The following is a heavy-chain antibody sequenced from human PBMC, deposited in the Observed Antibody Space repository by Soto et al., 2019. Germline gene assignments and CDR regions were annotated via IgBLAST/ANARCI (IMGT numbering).Heavy chain of an antibody. Sequence: PSETLSLTCAVYGGSFSGYYWSWIRQPPGKGLEWIGEINHSGSTNYNPSLKSRVTISVDTSKNQFSLKLSSVTAADTAVYYCARGLAWFDPWGQGALVTVSS. V-gene: IGHV4-34*01. CDR1: GGSFSGYY. CDR3: ARGLAWFDP. J-gene: IGHJ5*02. CDR2: INHSGST.